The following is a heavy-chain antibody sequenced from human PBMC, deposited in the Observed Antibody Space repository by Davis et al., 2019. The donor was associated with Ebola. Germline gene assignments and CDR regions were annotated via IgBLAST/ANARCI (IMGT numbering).Heavy chain of an antibody. CDR3: ARPSGSYPNHLFDY. Sequence: PGGSLRLSCAASGFTFSSYAMHWVRQAPGKGLEWVAVISYDGSNKYYTDSVKGRFTISRDNAKNSLYLQMNSLRAEDTAVYYCARPSGSYPNHLFDYWGQGTLVTVSS. CDR2: ISYDGSNK. D-gene: IGHD1-26*01. V-gene: IGHV3-30-3*01. CDR1: GFTFSSYA. J-gene: IGHJ4*02.